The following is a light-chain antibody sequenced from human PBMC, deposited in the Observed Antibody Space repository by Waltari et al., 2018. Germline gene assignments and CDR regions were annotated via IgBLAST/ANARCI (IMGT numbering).Light chain of an antibody. CDR2: DFN. V-gene: IGLV2-14*03. CDR3: SSYTSSNTVV. CDR1: SSDVGGYNF. Sequence: QSALTQPASVSGSPGQSITISCTGTSSDVGGYNFISWHQQHPGQAPKLMIYDFNNRPSGVSDRFSGSKSGNSASLTNSGLQAEDEADYCCSSYTSSNTVVFGGGTKLTVL. J-gene: IGLJ2*01.